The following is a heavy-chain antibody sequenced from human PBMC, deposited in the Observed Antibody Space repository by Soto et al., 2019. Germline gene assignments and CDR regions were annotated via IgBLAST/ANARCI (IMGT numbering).Heavy chain of an antibody. Sequence: SATLSLTCTVSGGSISSYYWSWIRQPPGKGLEWIGYIYYSGSTNYNPSLKSRVTISVDTSKNQFSLKLSSVTAADTAVYYCARVGTMVRGVISVGFLDYWGQGTLVTVSS. CDR2: IYYSGST. V-gene: IGHV4-59*01. CDR3: ARVGTMVRGVISVGFLDY. D-gene: IGHD3-10*01. J-gene: IGHJ4*02. CDR1: GGSISSYY.